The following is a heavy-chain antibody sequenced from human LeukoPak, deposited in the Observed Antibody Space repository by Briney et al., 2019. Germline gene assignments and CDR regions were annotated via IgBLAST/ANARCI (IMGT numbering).Heavy chain of an antibody. D-gene: IGHD3-16*01. Sequence: PGGSLRLSCAASGFTFSNYAMSWVRQAPGKGLEWVSAIGVNTYYTDSVKGRFTISRDNAKNTLYLQMNRLSAEDTALYYCARDTVPLGARGENGDFFDCWGQGTLVTVSS. CDR2: IGVNT. V-gene: IGHV3-23*01. CDR3: ARDTVPLGARGENGDFFDC. J-gene: IGHJ4*02. CDR1: GFTFSNYA.